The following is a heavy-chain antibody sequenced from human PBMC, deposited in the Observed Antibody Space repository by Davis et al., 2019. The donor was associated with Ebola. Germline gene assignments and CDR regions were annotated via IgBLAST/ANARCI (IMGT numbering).Heavy chain of an antibody. CDR2: ISYDGSDK. J-gene: IGHJ4*02. CDR1: GLTFSSYA. CDR3: AREDSGWIDY. D-gene: IGHD6-19*01. Sequence: GESLKISCAASGLTFSSYAMHWVRQAPGMGLEWVAIISYDGSDKYYADSVKGRFTISRDNSKNTLYLQMNSLRHEDTAVYYCAREDSGWIDYWGQGVLVTVSS. V-gene: IGHV3-30*04.